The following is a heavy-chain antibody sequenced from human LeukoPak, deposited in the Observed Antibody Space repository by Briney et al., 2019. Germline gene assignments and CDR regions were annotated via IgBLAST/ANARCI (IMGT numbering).Heavy chain of an antibody. Sequence: GSLRLSCAASGFTFRVYGMGWVRQPPGKGLEWIGEVNLQGSTNYNPSLMGRVAIAVDTSENHISLQLTSVTAADTAVYYCAREGGPYRPLDYSGQGTLVTVSS. CDR3: AREGGPYRPLDY. J-gene: IGHJ4*02. V-gene: IGHV4-34*01. CDR1: GFTFRVYG. CDR2: VNLQGST.